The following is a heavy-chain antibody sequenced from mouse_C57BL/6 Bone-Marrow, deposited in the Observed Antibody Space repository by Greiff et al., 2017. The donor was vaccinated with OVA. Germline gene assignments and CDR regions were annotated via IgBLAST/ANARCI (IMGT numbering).Heavy chain of an antibody. CDR1: GYTFTSYW. CDR2: IDPSDSYT. V-gene: IGHV1-50*01. CDR3: ARWNYAWFAY. D-gene: IGHD1-1*01. Sequence: VQLQQPGAELVKPGASVKLSCKASGYTFTSYWMQWVKQRPGQGLEWIGEIDPSDSYTNSNQKFKGKATLTVDTSSSTAYMQLSSLTSEDSAVYYCARWNYAWFAYWGQGTLVTVSA. J-gene: IGHJ3*01.